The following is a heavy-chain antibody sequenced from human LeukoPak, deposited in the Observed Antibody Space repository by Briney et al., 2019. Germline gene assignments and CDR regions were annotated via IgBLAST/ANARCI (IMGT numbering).Heavy chain of an antibody. CDR3: ARHRKGIYTAMPDY. CDR2: IYHRGNT. J-gene: IGHJ4*02. CDR1: GGSIGTNY. D-gene: IGHD5-18*01. V-gene: IGHV4-59*08. Sequence: PSETLSLTCTVSGGSIGTNYWSWIRQPPGKGLEWIGNIYHRGNTDYNPSLKSRVTISVDTSKNQFSLKLSSVTAADTAVYYCARHRKGIYTAMPDYWGQGTLVTVSS.